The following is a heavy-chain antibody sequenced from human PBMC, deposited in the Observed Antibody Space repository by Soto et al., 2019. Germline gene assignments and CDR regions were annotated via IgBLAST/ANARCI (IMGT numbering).Heavy chain of an antibody. V-gene: IGHV1-46*01. CDR1: GFTFTSYF. CDR2: INPSGGST. J-gene: IGHJ4*02. Sequence: VASVKVSCKASGFTFTSYFMHWVRQAPGQGLEWMGIINPSGGSTNYAQKFQGRVTFTRDTSAGTVYMQLSSLTSEDTAVYYCARDDSGFSGSHYIDYFNYWGQGALVTVSS. D-gene: IGHD1-26*01. CDR3: ARDDSGFSGSHYIDYFNY.